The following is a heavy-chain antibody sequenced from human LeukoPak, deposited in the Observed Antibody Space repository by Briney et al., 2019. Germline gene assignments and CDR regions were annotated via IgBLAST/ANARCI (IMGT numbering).Heavy chain of an antibody. CDR3: AKEPALPPDTIFGVVIPNYYYYYMDV. D-gene: IGHD3-3*01. CDR1: GFTFSSYA. V-gene: IGHV3-23*01. CDR2: ISGSDGST. Sequence: GGSLRLSCAASGFTFSSYAMSGVRQSPGGGLEWGSAISGSDGSTYYADSVKGWFTISRDNSKNTLYLQMNSLRAEDTAVYYCAKEPALPPDTIFGVVIPNYYYYYMDVWGKGTTVTVSS. J-gene: IGHJ6*03.